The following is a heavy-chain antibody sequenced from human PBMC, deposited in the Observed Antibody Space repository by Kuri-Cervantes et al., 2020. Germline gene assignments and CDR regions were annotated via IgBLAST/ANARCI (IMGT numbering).Heavy chain of an antibody. CDR2: ISWDGDDT. Sequence: GGSLRLSCVVSGFTFDDYTMHWVRQTPGRGLEWVSLISWDGDDTYYADSVKGRFTISRDNSKDSLYLQMNSLKTEDTAVYCCTTDAPTSAFDYWGQGTLVTVSS. D-gene: IGHD2/OR15-2a*01. V-gene: IGHV3-43*01. J-gene: IGHJ4*02. CDR1: GFTFDDYT. CDR3: TTDAPTSAFDY.